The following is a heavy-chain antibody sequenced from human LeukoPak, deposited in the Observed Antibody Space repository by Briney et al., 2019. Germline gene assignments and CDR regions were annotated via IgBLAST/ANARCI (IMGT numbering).Heavy chain of an antibody. CDR1: GFTFSSYA. V-gene: IGHV3-23*01. CDR3: ASDYDSTLSFDY. D-gene: IGHD3-22*01. CDR2: IGGSGGST. Sequence: PGGSLRLSCAASGFTFSSYAMSWVRQAPGKGLEWVSAIGGSGGSTYYADSVKGRFTISRDNSKNTLYLQMNSLRAEDTAVYYCASDYDSTLSFDYWGQGTLVTVSS. J-gene: IGHJ4*02.